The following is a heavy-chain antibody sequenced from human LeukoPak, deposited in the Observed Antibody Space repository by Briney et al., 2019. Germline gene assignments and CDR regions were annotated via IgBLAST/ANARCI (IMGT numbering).Heavy chain of an antibody. CDR3: ARAVTYFYGSVTYDWFDP. D-gene: IGHD3-10*01. Sequence: PGGSLRLSCAPSGFTLSSYWMHWVRQTPGKGLVWVSRIKSDGSTIYAGSVKGRFTISRDNARDTLYLQMNSLRVEDTAMYYCARAVTYFYGSVTYDWFDPWGQGTLVTVSS. V-gene: IGHV3-74*01. CDR2: IKSDGST. CDR1: GFTLSSYW. J-gene: IGHJ5*02.